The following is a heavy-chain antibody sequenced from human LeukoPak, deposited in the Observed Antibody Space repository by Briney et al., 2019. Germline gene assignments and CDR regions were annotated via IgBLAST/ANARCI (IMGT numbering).Heavy chain of an antibody. Sequence: SETLSLTCTVSGGSISSYYWSWIRQPAGKGLEWIGRIYTSGSTNYNPSLKSRVTISVDTSKNQFSLRLSSVTAADTAVYYCARGLVDTAMIRLDYWGQGTLVTVSS. CDR3: ARGLVDTAMIRLDY. V-gene: IGHV4-4*07. CDR2: IYTSGST. CDR1: GGSISSYY. J-gene: IGHJ4*02. D-gene: IGHD5-18*01.